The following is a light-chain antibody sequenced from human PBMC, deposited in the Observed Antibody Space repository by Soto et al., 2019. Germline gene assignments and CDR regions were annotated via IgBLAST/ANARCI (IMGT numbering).Light chain of an antibody. V-gene: IGKV1-6*02. J-gene: IGKJ1*01. Sequence: AIQMTQSPSSLSASVGDRVTITCRASQDIGNDLGWYQQKPGKAPKLLIYDASSLQSGVPSRFSGSGSGTDFTLTINGLQPEEFATYYCLRDYHGWTFGQGTKVEIK. CDR3: LRDYHGWT. CDR1: QDIGND. CDR2: DAS.